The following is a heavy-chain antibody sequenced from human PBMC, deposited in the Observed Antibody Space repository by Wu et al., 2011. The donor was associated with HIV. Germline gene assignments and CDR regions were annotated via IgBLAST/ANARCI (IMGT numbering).Heavy chain of an antibody. Sequence: QVQLVQSGAEVKKPGASVKVSCKASGGTFSSYAISWVRQAPGQGLEWMGGIIPIFGTANYAQMFQGRVTITADKSTMTAYLELSGLTSEDTAVYYCVRDLGGNEEYWGQGTLVTVSS. CDR2: IIPIFGTA. D-gene: IGHD4-23*01. J-gene: IGHJ4*02. CDR3: VRDLGGNEEY. CDR1: GGTFSSYA. V-gene: IGHV1-69*06.